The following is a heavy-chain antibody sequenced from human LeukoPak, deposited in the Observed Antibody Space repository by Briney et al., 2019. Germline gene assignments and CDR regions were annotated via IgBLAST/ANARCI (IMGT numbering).Heavy chain of an antibody. D-gene: IGHD5-18*01. CDR1: GFTFSSYW. CDR2: IKQDGSEK. CDR3: ARAIQQWSYYFDY. V-gene: IGHV3-7*01. J-gene: IGHJ4*02. Sequence: GGSLRLSCAASGFTFSSYWMSWVRQAPGKGLEWVANIKQDGSEKYYVDSVKGRFTISRDNAKNSLYLQMNSLRAEDTAVYYCARAIQQWSYYFDYWGQGTLVTVSS.